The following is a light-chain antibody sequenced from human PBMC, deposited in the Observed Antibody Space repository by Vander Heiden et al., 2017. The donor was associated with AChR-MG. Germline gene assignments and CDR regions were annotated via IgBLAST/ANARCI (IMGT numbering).Light chain of an antibody. V-gene: IGKV1-9*01. CDR2: AAS. CDR1: QGISSY. CDR3: QHLNSYPLT. Sequence: ITCRASQGISSYLAWYQQEPGKAPKLLIYAASTLQTGVPSRFSGSGSGTEFTLTINSLQPADFATYYCQHLNSYPLTFGGGTKVEIK. J-gene: IGKJ4*01.